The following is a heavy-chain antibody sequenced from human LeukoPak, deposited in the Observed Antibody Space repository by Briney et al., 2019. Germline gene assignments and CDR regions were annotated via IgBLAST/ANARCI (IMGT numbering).Heavy chain of an antibody. CDR1: GGSISSGSYY. D-gene: IGHD4-17*01. Sequence: PSETLSLTCTVSGGSISSGSYYWSWIRQPAGKGLEWIGRIYTSGSTNYNPSLKSRVTISVDTSKNQFSLKLSSVTAADTAAYYCARWVGYGDYFDYWGQGTLVTVSS. J-gene: IGHJ4*02. V-gene: IGHV4-61*02. CDR2: IYTSGST. CDR3: ARWVGYGDYFDY.